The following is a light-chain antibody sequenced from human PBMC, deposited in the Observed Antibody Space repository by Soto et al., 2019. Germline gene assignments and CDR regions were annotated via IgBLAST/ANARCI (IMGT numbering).Light chain of an antibody. Sequence: PGERATLSCRASQSVSSSYLAWYQQKPGQAPRLLIYGASSRATGVPDRFSGSGSATDFTLTISRLDSEDFAVYFCQQYGSLSWTFGQGTKVEIK. CDR1: QSVSSSY. CDR3: QQYGSLSWT. CDR2: GAS. V-gene: IGKV3-20*01. J-gene: IGKJ1*01.